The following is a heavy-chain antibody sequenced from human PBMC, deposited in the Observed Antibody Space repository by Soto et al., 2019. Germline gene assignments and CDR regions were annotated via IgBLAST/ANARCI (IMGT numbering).Heavy chain of an antibody. Sequence: QVQLQESGPGLVRPSETLSLPCTVSGDSLSTYYWSWIRQPAGERLEWIGRIHDTGRTNYNPSLKSRVTMSVDTSKNQFSLRGNSGTAADTAVYYCARESVSGTYRFDAWGQGTLVTVAS. CDR1: GDSLSTYY. CDR3: ARESVSGTYRFDA. CDR2: IHDTGRT. D-gene: IGHD3-16*02. V-gene: IGHV4-4*07. J-gene: IGHJ4*02.